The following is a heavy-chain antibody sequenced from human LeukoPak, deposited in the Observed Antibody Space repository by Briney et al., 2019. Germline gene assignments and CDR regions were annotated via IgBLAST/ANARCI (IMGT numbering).Heavy chain of an antibody. J-gene: IGHJ4*02. CDR3: AGDRYCGGDCYDPLGISLGY. CDR2: IIPILGIA. V-gene: IGHV1-69*04. CDR1: GGTLSSYG. D-gene: IGHD2-21*02. Sequence: GASVKVSCKASGGTLSSYGISWVRQAPGQGLEWMGRIIPILGIANYAQKFQGRVTITADKSTSTAYMELSSLRSEDTAVYYCAGDRYCGGDCYDPLGISLGYWGQGTLVTVSS.